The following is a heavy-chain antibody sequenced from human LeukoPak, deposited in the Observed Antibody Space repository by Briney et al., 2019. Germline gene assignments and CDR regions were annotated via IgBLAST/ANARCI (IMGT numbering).Heavy chain of an antibody. Sequence: SETLSLTCTVSGGSVSSGSYYWSWIRQPPGKGLEWIGYIYYSGGTNYNPSLKRRVTISVDTSKHQVSLNLRSVTAADTAVYYCVTMVPPQYSYGSSFEHWGQGTLVTVSS. D-gene: IGHD5-18*01. V-gene: IGHV4-61*01. CDR1: GGSVSSGSYY. CDR2: IYYSGGT. CDR3: VTMVPPQYSYGSSFEH. J-gene: IGHJ4*02.